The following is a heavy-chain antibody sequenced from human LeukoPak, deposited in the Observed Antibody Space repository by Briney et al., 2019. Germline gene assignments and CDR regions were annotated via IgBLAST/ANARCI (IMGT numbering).Heavy chain of an antibody. CDR2: IYYSGST. CDR1: GVSISSSSYY. CDR3: AREDARRDDFWSGYYYYYYYMDV. D-gene: IGHD3-3*01. J-gene: IGHJ6*03. Sequence: PSETLSLTCTVSGVSISSSSYYWGWIRQPPGKGLEWIGSIYYSGSTYYNPCLKSRVTISVDTPKPHLSLKLSSVTAADTAVHYCAREDARRDDFWSGYYYYYYYMDVWGKGTTVPVSS. V-gene: IGHV4-39*02.